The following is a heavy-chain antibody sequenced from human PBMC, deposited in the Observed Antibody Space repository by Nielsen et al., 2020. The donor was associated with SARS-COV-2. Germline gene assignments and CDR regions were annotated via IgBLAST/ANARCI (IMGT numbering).Heavy chain of an antibody. Sequence: WIRQPPGKGLEWIGSIYYSGSTYYNPSLKSRVTISVDTSKNQFSLKLSSVTAADTAVYYCARVAGSIDYWGQGTPVTVSS. D-gene: IGHD6-13*01. V-gene: IGHV4-39*07. J-gene: IGHJ4*02. CDR2: IYYSGST. CDR3: ARVAGSIDY.